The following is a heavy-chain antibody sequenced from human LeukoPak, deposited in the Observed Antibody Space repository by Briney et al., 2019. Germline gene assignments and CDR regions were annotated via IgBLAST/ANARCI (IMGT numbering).Heavy chain of an antibody. D-gene: IGHD3-22*01. V-gene: IGHV1-69*01. CDR1: GGTFSSYA. Sequence: SVKVSCKASGGTFSSYAISWVRQAPGQGLEWMGGIIPIFGTANYAQKFQGRVTITADESTSTAYMELSSLRSEDTAVYYCATYNYYYDSSGYYDDYWGQGTLVTVSS. CDR3: ATYNYYYDSSGYYDDY. CDR2: IIPIFGTA. J-gene: IGHJ4*02.